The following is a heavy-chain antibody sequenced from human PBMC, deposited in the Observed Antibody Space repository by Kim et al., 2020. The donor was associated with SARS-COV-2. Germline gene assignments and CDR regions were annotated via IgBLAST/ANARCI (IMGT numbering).Heavy chain of an antibody. V-gene: IGHV3-53*01. Sequence: GGSLRLSCAASGFTVSSNYMSWVRQAPGKGLEWVSVIYSGGSTYYADSVKGRFTISRDNSKNTLYLQMNSLRAEDTAVYYCARVSGVVRGVIGYYGMDVWGQGTTVTVSS. CDR1: GFTVSSNY. D-gene: IGHD3-10*01. CDR3: ARVSGVVRGVIGYYGMDV. J-gene: IGHJ6*02. CDR2: IYSGGST.